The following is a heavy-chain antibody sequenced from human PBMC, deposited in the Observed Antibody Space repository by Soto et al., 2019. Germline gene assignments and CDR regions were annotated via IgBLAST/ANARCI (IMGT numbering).Heavy chain of an antibody. CDR3: ARGGGSTKVDY. J-gene: IGHJ4*02. CDR1: GGSITSSGYY. Sequence: QVQLQESGPGLVKPSQTLSLTCTVSGGSITSSGYYWSWIRQHPGEGLEWIGFTSNSGSTSYNPSLKSRVTISVDTSSNPFSLNLKSVTAADTAVYSCARGGGSTKVDYWGQGTLVTVSP. D-gene: IGHD2-2*01. V-gene: IGHV4-31*03. CDR2: TSNSGST.